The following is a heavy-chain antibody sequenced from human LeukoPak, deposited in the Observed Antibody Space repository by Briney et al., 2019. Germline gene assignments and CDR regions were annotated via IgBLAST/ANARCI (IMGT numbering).Heavy chain of an antibody. V-gene: IGHV3-74*01. CDR2: MNSDGSAT. CDR3: AKGPNYFDS. J-gene: IGHJ4*02. CDR1: GFSFSNYW. Sequence: PGGSLRLPCAASGFSFSNYWMHWVRQPPGRGLVWVTRMNSDGSATYYADSVQGRFTISRDNAKNTLYLQMNSLRAEDTAMYFCAKGPNYFDSWGQGTLVTVSS.